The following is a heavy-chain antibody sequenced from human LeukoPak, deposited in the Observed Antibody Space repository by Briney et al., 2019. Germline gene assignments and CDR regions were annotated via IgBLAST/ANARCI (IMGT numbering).Heavy chain of an antibody. J-gene: IGHJ4*02. CDR1: GGSFSGCY. CDR3: ARGRTSSDY. Sequence: PSETLSLTCAVYGGSFSGCYWSWIRQPPGKGLEWIGEINHSGSTNYNPSLKSRVTISVDTSKNQFSLTLSSVTAADTAVYYCARGRTSSDYWGQGTLVTVSS. CDR2: INHSGST. D-gene: IGHD1-26*01. V-gene: IGHV4-34*01.